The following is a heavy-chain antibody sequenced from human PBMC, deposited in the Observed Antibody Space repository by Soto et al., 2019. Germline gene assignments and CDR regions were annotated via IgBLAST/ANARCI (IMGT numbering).Heavy chain of an antibody. D-gene: IGHD2-21*01. CDR1: GFTFSSYA. CDR2: ISYDGSNK. J-gene: IGHJ6*02. Sequence: QVQLVESGGGVVQPGRSLRLSCAASGFTFSSYAMHWVRQAPGKGLEWVAVISYDGSNKYYADSVKGRFTISRDNSKNTLYLQMNSLRAEDTAVYYCARASRGLLLRGGMDVWGQGTTVTVSS. V-gene: IGHV3-30-3*01. CDR3: ARASRGLLLRGGMDV.